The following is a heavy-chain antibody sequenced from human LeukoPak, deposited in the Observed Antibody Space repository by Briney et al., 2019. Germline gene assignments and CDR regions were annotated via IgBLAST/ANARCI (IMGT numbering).Heavy chain of an antibody. CDR2: ISGSGGST. D-gene: IGHD1-26*01. CDR3: AKDLVKYYFDY. J-gene: IGHJ4*02. Sequence: GGSLRLSCAASEFAFSSYSMSWVRQAPGKGLEWVSAISGSGGSTYYADSVKGRFTISRDNSKNALYLQMNSLRAEDTAVYYCAKDLVKYYFDYWGQGTLVTVSS. CDR1: EFAFSSYS. V-gene: IGHV3-23*01.